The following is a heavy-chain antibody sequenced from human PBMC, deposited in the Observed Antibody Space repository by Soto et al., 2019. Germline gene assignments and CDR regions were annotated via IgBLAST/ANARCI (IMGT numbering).Heavy chain of an antibody. J-gene: IGHJ5*02. Sequence: QVQLVQSGAEVKKPGASVKVSCKASGYTFTSHGISWVRQAPGQGLEWMGWISAYNGNTNYAQKLQGRVTMTTDTSTRTAYMELRSLRSDDTAVYYCARDLWFGELLSYNWFDPWGQGTLVTVSS. V-gene: IGHV1-18*01. CDR2: ISAYNGNT. D-gene: IGHD3-10*01. CDR3: ARDLWFGELLSYNWFDP. CDR1: GYTFTSHG.